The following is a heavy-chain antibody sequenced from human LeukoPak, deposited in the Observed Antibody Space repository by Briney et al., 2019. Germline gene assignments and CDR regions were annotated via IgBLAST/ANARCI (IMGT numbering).Heavy chain of an antibody. V-gene: IGHV3-11*03. J-gene: IGHJ5*02. CDR1: GFIFSDHY. CDR2: ISGGSGVT. D-gene: IGHD2-21*01. CDR3: ARQCSIVKCS. Sequence: GESLRLSCVVSGFIFSDHYMTWIRQAPGKGLEWVSYISGGSGVTNYADSVKGRLTISRDNAKNSLYLQMNNLRAEDTAVYYCARQCSIVKCSWGQGTLVTVSS.